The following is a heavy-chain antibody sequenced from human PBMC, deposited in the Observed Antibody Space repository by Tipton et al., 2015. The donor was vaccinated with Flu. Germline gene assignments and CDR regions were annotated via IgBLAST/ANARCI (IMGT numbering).Heavy chain of an antibody. CDR3: ATSPSGESSYQPSRY. Sequence: SLRLSCTASGFSFSTSWMSWVRHAPGKGLEWVADMNQDGSEIHYVDSVKGRFTISRDNAKNSLYLQINSLRTEDTAMYYCATSPSGESSYQPSRYWGQGTLVTVSS. J-gene: IGHJ4*02. V-gene: IGHV3-7*01. CDR2: MNQDGSEI. CDR1: GFSFSTSW. D-gene: IGHD2-2*01.